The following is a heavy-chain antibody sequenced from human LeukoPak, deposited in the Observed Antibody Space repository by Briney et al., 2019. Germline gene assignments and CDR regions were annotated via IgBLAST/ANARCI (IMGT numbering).Heavy chain of an antibody. CDR3: ARGSPDDSSGSDYFDY. Sequence: GGSLRLSCAASGFTFSSYSVNWVRQAPGKGLEWVSSISSSSSYIYYADSVKGRFTISRDNAKNSLYLQMNSLRAEDTAVYYCARGSPDDSSGSDYFDYWGQGTLVTVSS. D-gene: IGHD3-22*01. CDR2: ISSSSSYI. V-gene: IGHV3-21*01. CDR1: GFTFSSYS. J-gene: IGHJ4*02.